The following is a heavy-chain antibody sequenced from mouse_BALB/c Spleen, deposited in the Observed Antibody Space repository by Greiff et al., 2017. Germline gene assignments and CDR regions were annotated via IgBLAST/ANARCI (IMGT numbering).Heavy chain of an antibody. J-gene: IGHJ3*01. CDR1: GYSITSGYY. CDR3: AREGYGSSSWFAY. CDR2: ISYDGSN. Sequence: DVQLQESGPGLVKPSQSLSLTCSVTGYSITSGYYWNWIRQFPGNKLEWMGYISYDGSNNYNPSLKNRISITRDTSKNQFFLKLNSVTTEDTATYYCAREGYGSSSWFAYWGQGTLVTVSA. D-gene: IGHD1-1*01. V-gene: IGHV3-6*02.